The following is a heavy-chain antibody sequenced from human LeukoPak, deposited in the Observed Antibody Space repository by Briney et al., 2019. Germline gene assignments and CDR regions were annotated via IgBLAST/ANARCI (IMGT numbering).Heavy chain of an antibody. J-gene: IGHJ5*02. CDR2: IYAAGNT. D-gene: IGHD2/OR15-2a*01. CDR3: ASAIQYRFDP. Sequence: GGSLRLSCAASGFTVTSNYVGWFRQGPGKGLEWVSVIYAAGNTYYADSVKGRFTISRDNSKNTLYLQMSSLRAEDTAVYYSASAIQYRFDPWGQGTLVTVSS. CDR1: GFTVTSNY. V-gene: IGHV3-66*01.